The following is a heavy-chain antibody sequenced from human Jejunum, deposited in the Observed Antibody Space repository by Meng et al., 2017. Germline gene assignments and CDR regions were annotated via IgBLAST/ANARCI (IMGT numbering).Heavy chain of an antibody. D-gene: IGHD6-19*01. CDR3: ANDLRVSRGYNSGWYRSDHFQY. CDR1: RFSFNDYH. CDR2: ISGNGETT. J-gene: IGHJ1*01. Sequence: GGSLRLSCAASRFSFNDYHMSWVRQTQGKGLEWVSSISGNGETTYYAGSVMGRFTISRDNSRNTLDLQMNSLRVEDTAVYYCANDLRVSRGYNSGWYRSDHFQYWGQGTLVTGSS. V-gene: IGHV3-23*01.